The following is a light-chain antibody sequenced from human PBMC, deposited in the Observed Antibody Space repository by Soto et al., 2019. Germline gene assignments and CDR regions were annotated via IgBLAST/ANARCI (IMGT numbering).Light chain of an antibody. J-gene: IGLJ1*01. CDR2: GNS. Sequence: QSVLTQPPSVSGAPGQRVTISCTGSSSNIGAGYDVHWYQQRPGTAPKLLIYGNSNRPSGVPDRFSGSKSGTSVSLAITGLQAEDEADYYCQSYDSSLNGIYVFGTGTKVNVL. V-gene: IGLV1-40*01. CDR1: SSNIGAGYD. CDR3: QSYDSSLNGIYV.